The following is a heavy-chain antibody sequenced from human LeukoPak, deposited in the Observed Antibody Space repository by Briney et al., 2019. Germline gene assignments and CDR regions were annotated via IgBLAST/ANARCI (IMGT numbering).Heavy chain of an antibody. D-gene: IGHD1-1*01. CDR3: ARTSWDNWNDSLGCFDY. J-gene: IGHJ4*02. CDR1: GGSISSYY. V-gene: IGHV4-59*01. CDR2: IYYSGST. Sequence: PSETLSLTCTVSGGSISSYYWSWIRQPPGKGLEWIGYIYYSGSTNYNPSLKSRVTISVDTSKNQFSLKLSSVTAADTAVYYCARTSWDNWNDSLGCFDYWGQGTLVTVSS.